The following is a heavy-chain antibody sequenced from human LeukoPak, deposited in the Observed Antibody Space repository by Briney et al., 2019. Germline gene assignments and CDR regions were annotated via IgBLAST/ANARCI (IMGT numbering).Heavy chain of an antibody. CDR2: INHSGST. CDR3: ASGSYYIDY. Sequence: PSETLSLTCAVYVVSFSGYYWSWIRQPPGKGLEWIGEINHSGSTNYNPSPKSRATISVDTSKNQFSLKLNYLTAGEPAVYFCASGSYYIDYWGQGTLVTVSS. D-gene: IGHD1-26*01. J-gene: IGHJ4*02. V-gene: IGHV4-34*01. CDR1: VVSFSGYY.